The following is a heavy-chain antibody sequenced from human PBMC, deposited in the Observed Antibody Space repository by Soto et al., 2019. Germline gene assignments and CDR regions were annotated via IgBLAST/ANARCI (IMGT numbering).Heavy chain of an antibody. CDR1: GYTFTGYY. V-gene: IGHV1-2*02. D-gene: IGHD3-22*01. CDR2: INPNSGGT. Sequence: ASVKVSCKASGYTFTGYYMHWVRQAPGQGLEWMGWINPNSGGTNYAQEFQGRVTMTRDTSISTAYMELSRLRSDDTAVYYCAREDSRKAFDIWGQGTMVTVSS. J-gene: IGHJ3*02. CDR3: AREDSRKAFDI.